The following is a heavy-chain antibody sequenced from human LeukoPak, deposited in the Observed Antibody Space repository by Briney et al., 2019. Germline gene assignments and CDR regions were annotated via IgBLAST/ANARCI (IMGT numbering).Heavy chain of an antibody. D-gene: IGHD3-10*01. Sequence: PSETLSLTCTVSGGSISSSSYYWGWIRQPPGKGLEWIGSIYYSGSIYYNPSLKSRVTISVDTSKNQFSLKLSSVTAADTAVYYCARVSRGTSSGPVLLWFGELSSPFFDYWGQGTLVTVSS. J-gene: IGHJ4*02. CDR1: GGSISSSSYY. CDR2: IYYSGSI. CDR3: ARVSRGTSSGPVLLWFGELSSPFFDY. V-gene: IGHV4-39*07.